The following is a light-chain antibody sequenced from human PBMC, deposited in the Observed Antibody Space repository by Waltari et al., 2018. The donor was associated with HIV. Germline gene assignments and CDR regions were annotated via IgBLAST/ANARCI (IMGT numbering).Light chain of an antibody. J-gene: IGLJ3*02. CDR2: LNT. Sequence: QSVLTQPPSVSGAPGQRVTSSCTGSTSNLGAGYNVHWYQQFPGTAPKLLIYLNTNRPSGVPDRFSGSKSGTSASLAIAGLQAEDEADYYCQSYDSSLTTWVFGGGTKLTVL. CDR3: QSYDSSLTTWV. V-gene: IGLV1-40*01. CDR1: TSNLGAGYN.